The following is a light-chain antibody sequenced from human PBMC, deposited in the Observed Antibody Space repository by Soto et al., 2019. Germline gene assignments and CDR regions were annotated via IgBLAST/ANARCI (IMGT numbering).Light chain of an antibody. J-gene: IGKJ2*01. CDR3: QQYSSLPHT. V-gene: IGKV3-20*01. Sequence: ESVLTRSPGTLSLSPGERATLSCRASQSVSSAFFAWYQQKPGQAPRLLIYGVSSRATGIPDRFSGSGSGTDFTLTISRLEPEDFVVYFCQQYSSLPHTFGQGTKLEVK. CDR2: GVS. CDR1: QSVSSAF.